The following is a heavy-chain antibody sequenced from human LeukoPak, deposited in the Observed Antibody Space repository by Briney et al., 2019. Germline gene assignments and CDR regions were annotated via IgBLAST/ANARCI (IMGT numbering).Heavy chain of an antibody. Sequence: GASVKVSCEASGYTFTSYGIRWVSQAPGQVLEWMGWISAYNGNTNDAQKRQGRVTMTTDKSTSTAYMELRSLRSDDTAVYYCARDLSSGWFDYWGQGTLVTVSS. V-gene: IGHV1-18*01. CDR3: ARDLSSGWFDY. J-gene: IGHJ5*01. D-gene: IGHD6-19*01. CDR2: ISAYNGNT. CDR1: GYTFTSYG.